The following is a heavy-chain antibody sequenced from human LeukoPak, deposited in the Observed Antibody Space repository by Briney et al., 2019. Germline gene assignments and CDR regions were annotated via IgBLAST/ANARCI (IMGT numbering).Heavy chain of an antibody. CDR2: INHSGST. J-gene: IGHJ5*02. CDR1: GGSFSGYY. CDR3: ARHAVRYSSAWYRSWFDP. D-gene: IGHD6-25*01. V-gene: IGHV4-34*01. Sequence: SSETLSLTCTVYGGSFSGYYWSWIRQPPGKGLEWIGEINHSGSTIYSPSLKSRLTISLDKSKNQFSLKLSSVTAADTAVYYCARHAVRYSSAWYRSWFDPWGQGTLVTVSS.